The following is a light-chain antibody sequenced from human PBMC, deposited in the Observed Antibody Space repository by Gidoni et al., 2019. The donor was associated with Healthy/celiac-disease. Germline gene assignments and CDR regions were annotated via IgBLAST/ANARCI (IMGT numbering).Light chain of an antibody. J-gene: IGKJ3*01. V-gene: IGKV3-11*01. Sequence: EIVLTQSPATLSLSPGERATLSCRASQRVRSYLAWYQQKPGQAPRLLIYDASNRATGIPARFSGSGSGTDVTLTISSLEPEDFAVYYCQQRSNWPPFTFGPGTKVDIK. CDR1: QRVRSY. CDR2: DAS. CDR3: QQRSNWPPFT.